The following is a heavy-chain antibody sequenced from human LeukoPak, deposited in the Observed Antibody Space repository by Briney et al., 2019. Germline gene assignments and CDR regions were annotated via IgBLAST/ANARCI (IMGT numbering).Heavy chain of an antibody. Sequence: PGGSLRLSCAASGFTFSVPWMSWVRQAPGKGLEWVGRIKSKTDGGTTDYAAPVKGRFTTSRDDSKNTLYLQMNSLKTEDTAVYYCTTLGLTGYYAFDYWGQGSLVTVSS. CDR2: IKSKTDGGTT. CDR3: TTLGLTGYYAFDY. V-gene: IGHV3-15*01. J-gene: IGHJ4*02. CDR1: GFTFSVPW. D-gene: IGHD3-9*01.